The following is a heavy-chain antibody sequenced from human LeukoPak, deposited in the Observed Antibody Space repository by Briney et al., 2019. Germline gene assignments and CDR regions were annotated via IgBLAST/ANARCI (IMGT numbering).Heavy chain of an antibody. V-gene: IGHV4-4*02. CDR2: IYHSGRT. CDR3: ARVRYDSSGYYLDY. J-gene: IGHJ4*02. D-gene: IGHD3-22*01. CDR1: GGSISSSNW. Sequence: PSGTLSLTCAVSGGSISSSNWWSWVRQPPGKGLEWIGEIYHSGRTNYNPSLKSRVTISVDKSKNQFSLKLSSVTAADTAVYYCARVRYDSSGYYLDYWGQGTLVTVSS.